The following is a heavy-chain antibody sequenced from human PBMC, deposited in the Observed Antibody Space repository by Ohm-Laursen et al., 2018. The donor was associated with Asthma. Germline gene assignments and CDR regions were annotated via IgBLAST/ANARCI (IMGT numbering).Heavy chain of an antibody. V-gene: IGHV3-30*18. CDR3: AKDDSSAWTHFDY. D-gene: IGHD6-19*01. CDR1: GLTINRYG. J-gene: IGHJ4*02. CDR2: ISYDENKK. Sequence: SLRLSCTASGLTINRYGLHWVRRAPGKGLEWVAFISYDENKKYYADSAKGRFTISRDNSKNTLYLQMNSLRPDDTAVYYCAKDDSSAWTHFDYWGQGTLVTVSS.